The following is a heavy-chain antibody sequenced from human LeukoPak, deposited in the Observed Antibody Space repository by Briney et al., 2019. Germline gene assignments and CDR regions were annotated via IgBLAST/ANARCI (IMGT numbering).Heavy chain of an antibody. Sequence: PGGSLRLSCAASGFTFSSYAMHWVRHTPGKGLEWVAVVSKDGSNKFYANSVKGRLTISRDNSKNTLFLQMNSLRPEDTAMYYCAGDGGIAVAGSIDYWGQETLVIVSS. D-gene: IGHD6-19*01. CDR3: AGDGGIAVAGSIDY. V-gene: IGHV3-30-3*01. J-gene: IGHJ4*02. CDR1: GFTFSSYA. CDR2: VSKDGSNK.